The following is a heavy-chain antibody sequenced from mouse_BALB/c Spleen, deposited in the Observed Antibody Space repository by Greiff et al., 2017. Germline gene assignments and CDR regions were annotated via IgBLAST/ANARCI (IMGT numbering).Heavy chain of an antibody. D-gene: IGHD2-3*01. CDR3: AKSLGDGYSWFAY. V-gene: IGHV1-67*01. Sequence: VQLQQSGPELVRPGVSVKISCKGSSYTFTDYAMHWVKQSHAKSLEWIGVISTYYGNTNYNQKFKGKATMTVDKSSSTAYMELARLTSEDSAVYYCAKSLGDGYSWFAYWGQGTLVTVSA. J-gene: IGHJ3*01. CDR1: SYTFTDYA. CDR2: ISTYYGNT.